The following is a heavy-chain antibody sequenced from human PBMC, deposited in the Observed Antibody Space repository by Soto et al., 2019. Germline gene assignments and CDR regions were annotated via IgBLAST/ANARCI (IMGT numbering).Heavy chain of an antibody. CDR1: GYIFTRYE. D-gene: IGHD3-10*01. V-gene: IGHV1-8*01. CDR3: TTRRYLSTNSYFYYMDV. CDR2: MNPNSGKA. Sequence: QVQLVQSGAEVKKPGASVKVSCKASGYIFTRYEIDWVRQATGQGLEWMGWMNPNSGKAGYAQKFQGRVTMTRDTSIGTAYMELSSLQSEDTGVYYCTTRRYLSTNSYFYYMDVWGEGTTVTVSS. J-gene: IGHJ6*03.